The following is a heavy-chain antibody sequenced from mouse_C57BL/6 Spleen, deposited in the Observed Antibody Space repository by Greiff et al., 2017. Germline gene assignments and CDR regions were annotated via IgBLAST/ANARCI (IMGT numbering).Heavy chain of an antibody. CDR3: ARAYSNYVHGNY. CDR2: IYPGDGDP. CDR1: GYAFSSSW. J-gene: IGHJ2*01. D-gene: IGHD2-5*01. V-gene: IGHV1-82*01. Sequence: QVQLKESGPELVKPGASVKISCKASGYAFSSSWMNWVKQRPGKGLEWIGRIYPGDGDPNYNGKVKGKATLTADKPSSPAYMQLSSLTSEDSAVYLCARAYSNYVHGNYWGQGTTLTVSS.